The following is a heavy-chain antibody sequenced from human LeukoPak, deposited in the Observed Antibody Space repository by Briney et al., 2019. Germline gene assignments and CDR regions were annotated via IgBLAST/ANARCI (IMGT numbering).Heavy chain of an antibody. CDR1: GGSISSHY. Sequence: SETLSLTCTVSGGSISSHYWSWIRQPPGKGLEWIGYIYYSGSTNYNPSLKSRVTISVDTSKNQFSLKLSSVTAADTAVYYCARWADSSGYRIDYWGQGTLVTVSS. CDR3: ARWADSSGYRIDY. J-gene: IGHJ4*02. D-gene: IGHD3-22*01. V-gene: IGHV4-59*11. CDR2: IYYSGST.